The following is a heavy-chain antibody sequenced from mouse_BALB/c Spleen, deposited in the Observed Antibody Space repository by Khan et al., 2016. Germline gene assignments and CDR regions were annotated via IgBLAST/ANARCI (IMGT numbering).Heavy chain of an antibody. J-gene: IGHJ3*01. CDR1: GYSITSGYF. CDR2: KSYDGYN. Sequence: EVQLVESGPGLVKPSQSLSLTCSVTGYSITSGYFWNWIRQFPGNKLEWMGYKSYDGYNYYNPSLTNRISITRDTSKNQFFLKLNSLTTEDSATYYCARDGYDGWFAYWGQGTLVTVSA. V-gene: IGHV3-6*02. D-gene: IGHD2-2*01. CDR3: ARDGYDGWFAY.